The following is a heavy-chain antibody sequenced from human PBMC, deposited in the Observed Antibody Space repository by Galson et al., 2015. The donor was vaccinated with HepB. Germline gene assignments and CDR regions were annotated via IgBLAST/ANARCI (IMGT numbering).Heavy chain of an antibody. CDR3: ARDAGRWLQFMGADAFDI. CDR1: GFTFSTYR. Sequence: SLRLSCAASGFTFSTYRMNWVRQAPGKGLEWVSYVSTTTSDTYYADSVKGRFTVSRDNAKNSLYLQMNSLRAEDTAMYYCARDAGRWLQFMGADAFDIWGQGTMVTVSS. J-gene: IGHJ3*02. V-gene: IGHV3-21*01. D-gene: IGHD5-24*01. CDR2: VSTTTSDT.